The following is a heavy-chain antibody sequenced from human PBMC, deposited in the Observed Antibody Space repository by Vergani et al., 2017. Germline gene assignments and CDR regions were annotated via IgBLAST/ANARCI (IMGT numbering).Heavy chain of an antibody. Sequence: EVQLVESGGDLVQPGKSLRLSCAASAFSVNSKFITWVRQAPGKGLEWVAVIYYGASTVYTDSVKGRFTISRDNSKNTLHLQMNSLRADDTAVYYCTKGSRGYTGYFFDYWGQGTLATVSS. V-gene: IGHV3-66*01. CDR2: IYYGAST. J-gene: IGHJ4*02. CDR1: AFSVNSKF. CDR3: TKGSRGYTGYFFDY. D-gene: IGHD5-12*01.